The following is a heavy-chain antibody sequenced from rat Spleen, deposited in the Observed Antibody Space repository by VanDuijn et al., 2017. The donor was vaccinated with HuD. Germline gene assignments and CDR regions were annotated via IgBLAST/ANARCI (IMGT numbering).Heavy chain of an antibody. CDR1: GFSLTSNS. Sequence: QVQLKESGPGLVQPSQTLSLTCTVSGFSLTSNSVSWVRQPPGKGLEWMGAIWSGGSTDYNSALKSRLSISRDTSKNQVVLEMNSLQTEDTAIYFCVRERVPGFAFYFDYWGQGVMVTVSS. V-gene: IGHV2-15*01. D-gene: IGHD1-4*01. CDR3: VRERVPGFAFYFDY. CDR2: IWSGGST. J-gene: IGHJ2*01.